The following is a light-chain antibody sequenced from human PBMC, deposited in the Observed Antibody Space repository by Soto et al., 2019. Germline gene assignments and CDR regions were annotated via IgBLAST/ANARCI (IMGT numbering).Light chain of an antibody. CDR1: QSISNF. J-gene: IGKJ4*01. CDR3: QQYYNSVLA. Sequence: DIQMTQSPSSLSASLGDRVTITCRASQSISNFLNWVQHKPGNAPKVLISAASTVQSEVPPRFSGSESGIDFTLTISSLQPEDSGSYYCQQYYNSVLAFDGGTKVEIK. CDR2: AAS. V-gene: IGKV1-39*01.